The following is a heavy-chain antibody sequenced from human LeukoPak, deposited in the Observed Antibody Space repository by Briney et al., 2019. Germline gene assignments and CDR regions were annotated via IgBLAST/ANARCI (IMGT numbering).Heavy chain of an antibody. D-gene: IGHD3-22*01. Sequence: ASVKVSCKASGYTFTGYHMHWVRQAPGQGLEWMGWINPNSGGTNYAQKFQGRVTMTRDTSISTAYMELSRLRSDDTAVYYCARAESSVLARYYYDSSGYYHDYWGQGTLVTVSS. V-gene: IGHV1-2*02. CDR1: GYTFTGYH. J-gene: IGHJ4*02. CDR2: INPNSGGT. CDR3: ARAESSVLARYYYDSSGYYHDY.